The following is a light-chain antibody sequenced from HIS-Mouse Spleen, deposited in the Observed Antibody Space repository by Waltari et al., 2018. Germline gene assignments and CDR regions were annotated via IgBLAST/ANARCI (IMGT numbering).Light chain of an antibody. V-gene: IGLV2-14*03. J-gene: IGLJ1*01. CDR1: SSDVGGYNY. CDR2: DVS. CDR3: SSYTSSSTYV. Sequence: QSALTQPASVSGSPGQSITISCTGTSSDVGGYNYVSWYQQHPGKAPKRMIYDVSNRPSGFSNRFSGSKSGNTASLTISGLQAEDEADYYCSSYTSSSTYVFGTGTKVTVL.